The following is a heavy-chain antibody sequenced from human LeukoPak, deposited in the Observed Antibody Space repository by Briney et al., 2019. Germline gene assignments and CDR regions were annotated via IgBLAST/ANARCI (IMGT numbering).Heavy chain of an antibody. V-gene: IGHV3-30*02. J-gene: IGHJ6*03. CDR3: AKDRQLSRSSPYYYYMDV. CDR2: IRYDGSDK. D-gene: IGHD6-6*01. CDR1: GFTLSSYG. Sequence: GGSLRLSCAASGFTLSSYGMHWVRQAPGKGLEWVAFIRYDGSDKYYADSVKGRFTISRDNSKNTLYLQMNSLRAEDTAAYYCAKDRQLSRSSPYYYYMDVWGKGTTVTVSS.